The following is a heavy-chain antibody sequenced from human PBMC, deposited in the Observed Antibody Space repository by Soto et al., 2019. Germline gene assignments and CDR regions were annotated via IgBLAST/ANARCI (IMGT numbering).Heavy chain of an antibody. V-gene: IGHV3-20*01. Sequence: GGSLRLSCAASGFTFDDYGMSWVCQAPGKGLEWVSGINWNGGSTGYADSVKGRFTISRDNAKNSLYLQMNSLRAEDTALYHCARGRLLLNYYFDYWGQGTLVTVSS. CDR1: GFTFDDYG. J-gene: IGHJ4*02. D-gene: IGHD2-15*01. CDR3: ARGRLLLNYYFDY. CDR2: INWNGGST.